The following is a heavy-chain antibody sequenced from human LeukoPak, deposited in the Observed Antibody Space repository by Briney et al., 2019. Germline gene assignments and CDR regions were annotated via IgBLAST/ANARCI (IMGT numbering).Heavy chain of an antibody. D-gene: IGHD6-19*01. CDR2: IYPGDSDT. CDR3: ASSSRAGDFQH. V-gene: IGHV5-51*01. J-gene: IGHJ1*01. CDR1: GYSFTSYW. Sequence: GESLKISFKGSGYSFTSYWIAWGRQMPGKGLEGMGIIYPGDSDTRYSPSFQGQVTISANKSISTAYLQWSSLKPSDTAMYYCASSSRAGDFQHWGQGTLVTVSS.